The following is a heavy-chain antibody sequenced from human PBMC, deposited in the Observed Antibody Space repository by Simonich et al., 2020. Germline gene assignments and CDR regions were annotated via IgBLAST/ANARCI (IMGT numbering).Heavy chain of an antibody. CDR1: GDTFTSYG. Sequence: QVKLVQSGAEVKKPGASVKVSWKASGDTFTSYGISWVRKAPGQGLGWMGWITAYNGNTNNAQKLQGRGTMTTDTSTSTAYRELRSLRSDDTAVYYGARDQGGRAAAATDSWGQGTLVTVSS. D-gene: IGHD6-13*01. J-gene: IGHJ4*02. CDR3: ARDQGGRAAAATDS. CDR2: ITAYNGNT. V-gene: IGHV1-18*01.